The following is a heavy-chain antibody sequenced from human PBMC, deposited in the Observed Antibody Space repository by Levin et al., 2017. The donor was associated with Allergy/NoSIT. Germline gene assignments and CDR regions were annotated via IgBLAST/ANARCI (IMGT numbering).Heavy chain of an antibody. D-gene: IGHD3-22*01. Sequence: PGGSLRLSCAASGFTFSSYAMHWVRQAPGKGLEWVAVIWYDGSNKYYADSVKGRFTISRDNSKNTLYLQMNSLRAEDTAVYYCARDKDSSGYTLGYFDYWGQGTLVTVSS. J-gene: IGHJ4*02. CDR3: ARDKDSSGYTLGYFDY. V-gene: IGHV3-33*01. CDR1: GFTFSSYA. CDR2: IWYDGSNK.